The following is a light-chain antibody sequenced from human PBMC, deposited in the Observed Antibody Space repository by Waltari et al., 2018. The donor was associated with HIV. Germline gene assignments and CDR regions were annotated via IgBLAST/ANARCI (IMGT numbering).Light chain of an antibody. CDR1: QSRLYSSDNKNC. CDR3: HQYCNTPYT. CDR2: GAS. Sequence: DIVMTQSPDSLVVSLGERATINFKSSQSRLYSSDNKNCLALFHQKPGTPPSLLIYGASTRESGVPDRFSGSVSGTNLTLTISSLQAEDVAVYYCHQYCNTPYTFGQGTKVEIK. J-gene: IGKJ2*01. V-gene: IGKV4-1*01.